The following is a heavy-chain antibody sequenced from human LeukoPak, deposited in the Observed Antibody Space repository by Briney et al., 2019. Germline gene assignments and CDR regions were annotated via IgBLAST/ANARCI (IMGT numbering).Heavy chain of an antibody. J-gene: IGHJ5*02. D-gene: IGHD5-18*01. CDR2: INHSGST. Sequence: SETLSLTCTFSGVSISSSNSYWGWIRQPPGKGLEWIGEINHSGSTNYNPSLKSRVTISVDTSKNQFSLKLSSVTAADTAVYYCASHLRCGYSYGNNWFDPWGQGTLVTVSS. V-gene: IGHV4-39*07. CDR3: ASHLRCGYSYGNNWFDP. CDR1: GVSISSSNSY.